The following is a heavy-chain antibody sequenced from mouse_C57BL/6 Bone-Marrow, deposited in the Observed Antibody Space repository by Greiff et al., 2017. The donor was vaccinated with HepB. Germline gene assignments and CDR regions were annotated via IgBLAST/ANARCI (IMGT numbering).Heavy chain of an antibody. D-gene: IGHD4-1*01. CDR1: GFSFNTYA. CDR3: VRRDWDGYFDV. Sequence: EVQRVESGGGLVQPKGSLKLSCAASGFSFNTYAMNWVRQAPGKGVEWVARIRSKSNNYATYYAESVKDRFTISRDDSESMLYLQMNNLKTEDTAMYYCVRRDWDGYFDVWGTGTTVTVSS. J-gene: IGHJ1*03. V-gene: IGHV10-1*01. CDR2: IRSKSNNYAT.